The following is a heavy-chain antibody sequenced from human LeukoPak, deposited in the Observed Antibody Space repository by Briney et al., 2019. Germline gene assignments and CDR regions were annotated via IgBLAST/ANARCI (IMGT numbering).Heavy chain of an antibody. CDR1: GYTFTSYY. D-gene: IGHD2-2*01. Sequence: ASVKVSCKASGYTFTSYYMHWVRQAPGQGLEWMGIINPSGGSTSYAQKFQGRVTMTRDTPTSTVYMELSSLRSEDTAVYYCWSLVPAATDHYYYGMDVWGQGTTVTVSS. CDR2: INPSGGST. J-gene: IGHJ6*02. V-gene: IGHV1-46*01. CDR3: WSLVPAATDHYYYGMDV.